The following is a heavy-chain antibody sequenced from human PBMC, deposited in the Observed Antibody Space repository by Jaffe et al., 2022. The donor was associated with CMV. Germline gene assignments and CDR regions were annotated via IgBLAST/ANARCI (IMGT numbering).Heavy chain of an antibody. CDR3: ARSQGYDRYYYYMDV. CDR2: ISSSSSYI. D-gene: IGHD5-12*01. Sequence: EVQLVESGGGLVKPGGSLRLSCAASGFTFSSYSMNWVRQAPGKGLEWVSSISSSSSYIYYADSVKGRFTISRDNAKNSLYLQMNSLRAEDTAVYYCARSQGYDRYYYYMDVWGKGTTVTVSS. J-gene: IGHJ6*03. CDR1: GFTFSSYS. V-gene: IGHV3-21*01.